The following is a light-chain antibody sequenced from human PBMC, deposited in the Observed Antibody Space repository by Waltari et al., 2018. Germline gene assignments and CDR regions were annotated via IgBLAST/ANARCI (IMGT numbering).Light chain of an antibody. J-gene: IGKJ4*01. Sequence: IVLTQSPGTLSLSPGERASLSCRASKSVGSNYLAWYQQKPGQAPRLLMDGASSRATGIPDRFSGSGSGTDFTLTISRLEPEDFAVYYCQQRSNWPPELTFGGGTKVEIK. CDR3: QQRSNWPPELT. CDR2: GAS. CDR1: KSVGSNY. V-gene: IGKV3D-20*02.